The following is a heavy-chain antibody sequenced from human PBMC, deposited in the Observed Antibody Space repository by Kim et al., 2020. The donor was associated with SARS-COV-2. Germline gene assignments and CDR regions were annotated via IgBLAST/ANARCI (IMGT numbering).Heavy chain of an antibody. CDR1: GFTFSSYS. D-gene: IGHD3-10*01. V-gene: IGHV3-21*01. J-gene: IGHJ6*02. Sequence: GGSLRLSCAASGFTFSSYSMNWVRQAPGKGLEWVSSISSSSSYIYYADSVKGRFTISRDNAKNSLYLKMNSLRAEDTAVYYCARVPLVRGVKYYYYGMDVWGQGTTVTVSS. CDR3: ARVPLVRGVKYYYYGMDV. CDR2: ISSSSSYI.